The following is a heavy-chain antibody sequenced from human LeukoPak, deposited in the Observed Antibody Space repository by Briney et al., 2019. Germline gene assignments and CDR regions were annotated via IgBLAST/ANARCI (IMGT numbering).Heavy chain of an antibody. CDR1: GGTFSSYA. D-gene: IGHD5-18*01. Sequence: SSVKVSCKASGGTFSSYAISWARQAPGQGLEWMGGIIPIFGTANYAQKFQSRVTITADESTSTAYMELSSLRSEDTAVYYCARRGYSYGLGPFDPWGQGTLVTVSS. J-gene: IGHJ5*02. CDR2: IIPIFGTA. V-gene: IGHV1-69*01. CDR3: ARRGYSYGLGPFDP.